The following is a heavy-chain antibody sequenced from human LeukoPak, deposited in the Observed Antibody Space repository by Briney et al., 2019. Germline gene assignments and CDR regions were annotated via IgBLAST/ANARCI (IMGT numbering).Heavy chain of an antibody. CDR1: GYTFTGYY. J-gene: IGHJ4*02. V-gene: IGHV1-2*02. Sequence: ASVKVSCKASGYTFTGYYMHWVRQAPGQGLEWMGWINPNSGGTNYAQKFQGRVTMTRDTSISTAYMELSRLRSDDTAVYYCARVAMSQRPTYYFDYWGQGTLVAVSS. CDR2: INPNSGGT. CDR3: ARVAMSQRPTYYFDY.